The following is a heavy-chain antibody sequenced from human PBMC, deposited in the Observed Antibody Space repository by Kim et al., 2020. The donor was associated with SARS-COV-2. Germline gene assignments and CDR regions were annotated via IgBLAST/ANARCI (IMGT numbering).Heavy chain of an antibody. CDR1: GFTFSNTW. J-gene: IGHJ3*02. CDR2: IKNKIDGGAS. CDR3: TTPIRVLEWLWPGAFDI. D-gene: IGHD3-3*01. Sequence: GGSLRLSCAASGFTFSNTWVTWVRQAPGKGLEWVGRIKNKIDGGASEYGAPVKGRFTISRDDSQNMVYLQMNNLKAEDTAVYYCTTPIRVLEWLWPGAFDIWGRGTMVSVSS. V-gene: IGHV3-15*01.